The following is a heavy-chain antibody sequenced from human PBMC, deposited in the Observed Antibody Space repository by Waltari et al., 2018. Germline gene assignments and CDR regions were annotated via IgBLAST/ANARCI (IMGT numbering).Heavy chain of an antibody. CDR1: GFTLGNYG. J-gene: IGHJ6*02. V-gene: IGHV3-33*05. CDR3: AREYSRICFHALDG. D-gene: IGHD6-13*01. CDR2: IQYDGSIK. Sequence: QVHVVESGGGVVQPGGSLRLSCAASGFTLGNYGMHWVRQAPGKGLEWVAVIQYDGSIKNYSDSLKGRFTISSENSKNTLYLEMKSLRAEDTAVYYCAREYSRICFHALDGWGQGTAVTVSS.